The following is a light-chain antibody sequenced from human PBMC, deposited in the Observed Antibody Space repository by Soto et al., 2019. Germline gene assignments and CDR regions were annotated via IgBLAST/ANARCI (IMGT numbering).Light chain of an antibody. CDR2: AAS. J-gene: IGKJ1*01. Sequence: DIQMTQSPSSLSASVGDRVTITCRASQGISIYLAWYQQKPGKVPKLLIYAASTLQSGIPSRFSGSGSGTDFTLTISSLQPEDVATYYCHKYNSAPSTLGQGNNVLI. CDR1: QGISIY. CDR3: HKYNSAPST. V-gene: IGKV1-27*01.